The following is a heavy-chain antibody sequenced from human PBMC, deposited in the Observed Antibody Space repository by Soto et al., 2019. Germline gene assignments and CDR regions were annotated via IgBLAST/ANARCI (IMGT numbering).Heavy chain of an antibody. CDR2: IYYSGST. CDR1: GGSISSSSYY. D-gene: IGHD5-18*01. Sequence: QLQLQESGPGLVKPSETLSLTCTVSGGSISSSSYYWGWIRQPPGKGLEWIGSIYYSGSTYYNPSLKSRVTIAVDTSKNQFSLKLSSVTAADTAVYYCARNDIGGYSYGYQWFDPWGQGTLVTVSS. V-gene: IGHV4-39*01. J-gene: IGHJ5*02. CDR3: ARNDIGGYSYGYQWFDP.